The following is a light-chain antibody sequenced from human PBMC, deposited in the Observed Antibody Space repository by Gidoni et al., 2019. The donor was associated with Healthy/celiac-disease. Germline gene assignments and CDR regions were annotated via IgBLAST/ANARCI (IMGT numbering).Light chain of an antibody. Sequence: DIQMTQSPSSLSASVGDRVTITCRASQSISSYVNWYQQKPGKAPKLLIYAASSLQSGVPSRFSGSGSGTDFTLTIGSLQPEDFATYYCQQSYSTLYSFGQGTKLEIK. CDR3: QQSYSTLYS. CDR1: QSISSY. V-gene: IGKV1-39*01. J-gene: IGKJ2*03. CDR2: AAS.